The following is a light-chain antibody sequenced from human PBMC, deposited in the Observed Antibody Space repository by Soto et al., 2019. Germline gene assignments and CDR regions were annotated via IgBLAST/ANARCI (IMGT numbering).Light chain of an antibody. J-gene: IGKJ1*01. CDR2: VSS. CDR1: QDISSW. Sequence: IQMTQSPSSLSASVGDRVTITCRASQDISSWLGWYQQKPGKAPKLLIYVSSTLQSGVPSRFSGSGSGTEFTLNISSLQPEDFETYYCQQANTFPRTFGQGTKVDIK. CDR3: QQANTFPRT. V-gene: IGKV1-12*01.